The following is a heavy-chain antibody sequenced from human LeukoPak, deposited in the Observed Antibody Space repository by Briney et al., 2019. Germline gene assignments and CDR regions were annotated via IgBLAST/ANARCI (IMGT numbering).Heavy chain of an antibody. D-gene: IGHD2-2*02. CDR2: ISAYNGNT. J-gene: IGHJ4*03. V-gene: IGHV1-18*01. CDR1: GYTFTSYG. Sequence: ASVKVSCKASGYTFTSYGISWVRQAPGQGLEWMGWISAYNGNTNYAQKLQGRVTMTTDTSTSTAYMELRSLRSDDTAVYYCARDLCSSTSCYTGYFDYWGQGTTVTVSS. CDR3: ARDLCSSTSCYTGYFDY.